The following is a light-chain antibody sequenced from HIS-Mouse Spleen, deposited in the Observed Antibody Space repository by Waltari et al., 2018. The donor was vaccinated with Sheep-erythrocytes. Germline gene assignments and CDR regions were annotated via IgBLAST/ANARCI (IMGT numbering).Light chain of an antibody. V-gene: IGLV3-10*01. CDR2: EDS. J-gene: IGLJ1*01. Sequence: SYELTQPPSVSVSPGQTARITCPGDALPKKYAYWYQQKSGQAPVLVIYEDSKRPSGIPEGFSAASAGTMATLTISGAQVEEEADYYCYSTDSSGNRDVFGTGTKVTVL. CDR1: ALPKKY. CDR3: YSTDSSGNRDV.